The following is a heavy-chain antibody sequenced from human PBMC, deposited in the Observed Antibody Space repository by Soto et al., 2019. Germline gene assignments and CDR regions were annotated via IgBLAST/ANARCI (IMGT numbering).Heavy chain of an antibody. V-gene: IGHV1-18*01. CDR2: ISAYSGNI. J-gene: IGHJ4*02. Sequence: QVQLVQSGADVKKPGASVKVSCKTSGYTFTSYGTSWVRQVPGQGLEWMGWISAYSGNINYAQKFQDRVTMTTDTXTSTAYMEQRSLRSDDTAVYYCARDCSGATCSFNYWGQGTLVTVSS. D-gene: IGHD2-15*01. CDR1: GYTFTSYG. CDR3: ARDCSGATCSFNY.